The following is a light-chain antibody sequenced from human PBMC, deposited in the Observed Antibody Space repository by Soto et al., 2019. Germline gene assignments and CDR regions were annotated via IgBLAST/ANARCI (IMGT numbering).Light chain of an antibody. CDR2: DVS. J-gene: IGKJ1*01. CDR3: QQYNTFWT. CDR1: QTISTW. V-gene: IGKV1-5*01. Sequence: DIQMTQSPSTLSASVGDRVTITCRASQTISTWLAWYQQKPGKAPKLLIYDVSTLGSGVPSRFSGSGSGTDFTLTISSLQPDDSATYYCQQYNTFWTFGQGTKVDI.